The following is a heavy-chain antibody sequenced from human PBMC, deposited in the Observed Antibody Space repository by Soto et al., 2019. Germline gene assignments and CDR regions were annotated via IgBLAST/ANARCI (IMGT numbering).Heavy chain of an antibody. Sequence: QLQLQESGPGLVKPSETLSLTCTVSGGSISSSSYYWGWIRQPPGKGLEWIGSIYYSGSTYYNPSLKSRVTISVDPSKNQFSLKLSSVTAADTAVYYCATHPAEYFDWLFYWYFDLWGRGTLVTVSS. J-gene: IGHJ2*01. CDR2: IYYSGST. D-gene: IGHD3-9*01. V-gene: IGHV4-39*01. CDR1: GGSISSSSYY. CDR3: ATHPAEYFDWLFYWYFDL.